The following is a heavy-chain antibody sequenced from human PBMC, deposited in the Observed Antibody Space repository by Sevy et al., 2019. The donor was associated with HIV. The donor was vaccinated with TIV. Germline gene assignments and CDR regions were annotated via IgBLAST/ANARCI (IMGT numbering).Heavy chain of an antibody. CDR2: ISSSSSTI. D-gene: IGHD5-18*01. Sequence: GGSLRLSCAASGFTFSSYSMNWVRQAPGKGLKWVSYISSSSSTIYNADSVKGRFTISRDNAKNSLYLQMNSLRAEDTAVYYCARANRGYSPDYWGQGTLVTVSS. CDR1: GFTFSSYS. J-gene: IGHJ4*02. CDR3: ARANRGYSPDY. V-gene: IGHV3-48*01.